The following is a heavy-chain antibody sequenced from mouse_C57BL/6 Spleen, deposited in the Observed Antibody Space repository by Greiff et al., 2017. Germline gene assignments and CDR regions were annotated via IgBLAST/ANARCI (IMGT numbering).Heavy chain of an antibody. CDR3: ARGLLPHWYFDG. CDR1: GYTFTSYW. CDR2: IYPGSGST. Sequence: QVQLQQPGAELVKPGASVKMSCKASGYTFTSYWITWVKQRPGQGLEWIGDIYPGSGSTNYNEKFKSKATLTVDTSSSTAYMQLSSLTSEDSAVYYCARGLLPHWYFDGWGTGTTVTVSS. D-gene: IGHD1-1*01. V-gene: IGHV1-55*01. J-gene: IGHJ1*03.